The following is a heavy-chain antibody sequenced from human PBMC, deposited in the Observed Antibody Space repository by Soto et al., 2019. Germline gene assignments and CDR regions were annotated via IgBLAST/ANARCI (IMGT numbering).Heavy chain of an antibody. V-gene: IGHV1-69*06. Sequence: SVKVSCKASGGTFSSDGISWVRQAPGQGLEWMGGIIRIFGTTTYAQKFQDRVTITADKFTSTAYMDLSSLRSEDTAVYYCARERLGVVATISPWFDPWGQGTLVTVSS. CDR3: ARERLGVVATISPWFDP. J-gene: IGHJ5*02. CDR2: IIRIFGTT. CDR1: GGTFSSDG. D-gene: IGHD5-12*01.